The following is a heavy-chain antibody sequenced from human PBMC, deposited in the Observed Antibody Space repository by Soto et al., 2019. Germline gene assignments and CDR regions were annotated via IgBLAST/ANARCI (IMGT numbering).Heavy chain of an antibody. CDR1: GFTFSSYG. J-gene: IGHJ4*02. V-gene: IGHV3-30*18. CDR2: ISYDGSNK. Sequence: QVQLVESGGGVVQPGRSLRLSCAASGFTFSSYGMHWVRQAPGKGLEWVAVISYDGSNKYYADSVKGRFTISRDNSKNTLYRQMNRLTAEDTAVYYCAKDGADSSGYYCEYWGQGTLVTVSS. D-gene: IGHD3-22*01. CDR3: AKDGADSSGYYCEY.